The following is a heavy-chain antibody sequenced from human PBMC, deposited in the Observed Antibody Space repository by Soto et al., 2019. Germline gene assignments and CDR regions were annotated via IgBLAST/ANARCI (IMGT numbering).Heavy chain of an antibody. V-gene: IGHV4-39*01. CDR2: IYYSGST. CDR1: GGSISSSSYY. CDR3: ARVSSGSYSDY. J-gene: IGHJ4*02. Sequence: SETLSLTCTVSGGSISSSSYYWGWVRQPPGKGLEWIGSIYYSGSTYYKPSLKSRVTISVDTSKNQFSLKLSSVTAADTAVYYCARVSSGSYSDYWGQGTLVTVSS. D-gene: IGHD3-10*01.